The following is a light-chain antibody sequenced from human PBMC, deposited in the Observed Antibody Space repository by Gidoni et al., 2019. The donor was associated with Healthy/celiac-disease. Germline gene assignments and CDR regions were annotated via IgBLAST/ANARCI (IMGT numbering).Light chain of an antibody. Sequence: QSALTQPASVSGSPGQSITIPCTGTSSDVGGYNYVSWYQQHPGKAPKLMIYEVSNRPPGVSNRFSGSKSGNTASLTISGLQAEDEADYYCSSYTSSSTVVFGGGTKLTVL. CDR1: SSDVGGYNY. J-gene: IGLJ2*01. CDR2: EVS. V-gene: IGLV2-14*01. CDR3: SSYTSSSTVV.